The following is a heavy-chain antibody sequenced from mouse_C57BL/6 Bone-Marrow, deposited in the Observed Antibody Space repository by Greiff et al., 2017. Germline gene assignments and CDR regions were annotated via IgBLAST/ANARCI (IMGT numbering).Heavy chain of an antibody. CDR3: ARENYGSSYLWYFDV. CDR2: IDPSDSYT. CDR1: GYTFTSYW. Sequence: QVQLKQPGAELVMPGASVKLSCKASGYTFTSYWMHWVKQRPGQGLEWIGEIDPSDSYTNYNQKFKGKSTLTVDKSSSTAYMQLSSLTSEDSAVYYCARENYGSSYLWYFDVWGQGTSVTVSS. D-gene: IGHD1-1*01. V-gene: IGHV1-69*01. J-gene: IGHJ4*01.